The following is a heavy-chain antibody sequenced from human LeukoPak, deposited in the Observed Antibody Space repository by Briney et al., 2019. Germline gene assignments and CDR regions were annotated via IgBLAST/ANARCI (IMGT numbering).Heavy chain of an antibody. CDR3: TRDGYNSGPPRS. Sequence: GGSLRLSCAVSGFTFSSYAMSWVRQAPGKGLEWVSAISGSGGSTYYADSVKGRFTISRDNSKNTLYLQMNSLRAEDTAVYYCTRDGYNSGPPRSWGQGTLVTVSS. CDR2: ISGSGGST. D-gene: IGHD5-24*01. J-gene: IGHJ4*02. V-gene: IGHV3-23*01. CDR1: GFTFSSYA.